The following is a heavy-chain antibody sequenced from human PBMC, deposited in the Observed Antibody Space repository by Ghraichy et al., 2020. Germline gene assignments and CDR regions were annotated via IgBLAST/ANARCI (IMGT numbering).Heavy chain of an antibody. V-gene: IGHV1-2*06. CDR3: ARDSAPLIQLWLRTLTNFDY. D-gene: IGHD5-18*01. J-gene: IGHJ4*02. Sequence: ASVKVSCKAPGYTFTGYYMHWVRQAPGQGLEWMGRINPNSGGTNYAQKFQGRVTMTRDTSISTAYMELSRLRSDDTAVYYCARDSAPLIQLWLRTLTNFDYWGQGTLVTVSS. CDR2: INPNSGGT. CDR1: GYTFTGYY.